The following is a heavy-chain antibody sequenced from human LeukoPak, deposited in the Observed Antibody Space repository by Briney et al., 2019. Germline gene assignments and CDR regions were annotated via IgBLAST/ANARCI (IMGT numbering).Heavy chain of an antibody. Sequence: GGSLRLSCAASGFTFDDYAMHWVRQAPGKGLEWVSGISWNSGSIGYADSAKGRFTISRDNAKNSLYLQMNSLRAEDTALYYCAKGTSSGYSYGNFDYWGQGTLVTVSS. CDR2: ISWNSGSI. D-gene: IGHD5-18*01. CDR1: GFTFDDYA. V-gene: IGHV3-9*01. J-gene: IGHJ4*02. CDR3: AKGTSSGYSYGNFDY.